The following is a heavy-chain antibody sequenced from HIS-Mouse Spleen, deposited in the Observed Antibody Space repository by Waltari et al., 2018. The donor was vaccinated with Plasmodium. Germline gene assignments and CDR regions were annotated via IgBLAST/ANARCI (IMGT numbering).Heavy chain of an antibody. CDR3: ARHKKRGQLVRGYFDY. CDR1: GFSLSTSGMC. CDR2: IDWDDDK. J-gene: IGHJ4*02. D-gene: IGHD6-6*01. Sequence: QVTLRESGPALVKPTQNLTLPCTFSGFSLSTSGMCVRWIRQPPGKALEWLARIDWDDDKYYSTSLKTRLTISKDTSKNQVVLTITNMDPVDTATYYCARHKKRGQLVRGYFDYWGQGTLVTVSS. V-gene: IGHV2-70*15.